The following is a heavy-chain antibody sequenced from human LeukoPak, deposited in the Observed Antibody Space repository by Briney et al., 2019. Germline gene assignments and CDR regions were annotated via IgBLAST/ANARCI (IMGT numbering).Heavy chain of an antibody. V-gene: IGHV3-23*01. Sequence: GGSLRLSCAAPGFTFGTYAMSWVRQAPGRGLEWVSSIDDSDGSTYYADSVRGRFTISRDNSKNTLYLRMNSRRAEDTAVYYCAKDWGRAYYFDSWGQGTLVTVSS. CDR2: IDDSDGST. CDR3: AKDWGRAYYFDS. J-gene: IGHJ4*02. CDR1: GFTFGTYA. D-gene: IGHD7-27*01.